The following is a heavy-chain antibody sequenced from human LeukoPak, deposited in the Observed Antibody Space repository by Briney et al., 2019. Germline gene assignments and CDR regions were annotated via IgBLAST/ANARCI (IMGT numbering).Heavy chain of an antibody. CDR2: ISSSGSTI. Sequence: SLRLSCAASGFTXSSYEMNWVRQAPGKGLEWVSYISSSGSTIYYADSVKGRFTISRDNAKNSLYLQMNSLRAEDTAVYYCAELGITMIGGVWGKGTTVTISS. D-gene: IGHD3-10*02. V-gene: IGHV3-48*03. J-gene: IGHJ6*04. CDR1: GFTXSSYE. CDR3: AELGITMIGGV.